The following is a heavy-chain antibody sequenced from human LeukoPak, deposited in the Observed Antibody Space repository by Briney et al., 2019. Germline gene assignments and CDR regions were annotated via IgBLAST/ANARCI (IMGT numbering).Heavy chain of an antibody. J-gene: IGHJ4*02. CDR2: ISYDGSNK. CDR1: GFTFSSYG. V-gene: IGHV3-30*03. Sequence: GRSLRLSCAASGFTFSSYGMHWVRQAPGKGLEWVAVISYDGSNKYYADSVKGRFTISRDNSKNTLYLQMNSLRAEDTAVYYCARDGLGGPGDYWGQGTLVTVSS. D-gene: IGHD3-16*01. CDR3: ARDGLGGPGDY.